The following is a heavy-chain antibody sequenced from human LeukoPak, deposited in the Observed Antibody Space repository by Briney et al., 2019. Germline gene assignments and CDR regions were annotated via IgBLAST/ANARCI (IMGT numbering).Heavy chain of an antibody. V-gene: IGHV3-74*01. CDR3: ASLNVLRFLEWLSPPGV. CDR2: INGDGSRI. D-gene: IGHD3-3*01. CDR1: GFTLSRHW. J-gene: IGHJ6*04. Sequence: EGSLRLSCVASGFTLSRHWMHWFLQAPGKGLMWVSRINGDGSRIHYADSVQERFTISRDNPENSLYLQMNSLTAEDTAVYYCASLNVLRFLEWLSPPGVWGKGTTVTVSS.